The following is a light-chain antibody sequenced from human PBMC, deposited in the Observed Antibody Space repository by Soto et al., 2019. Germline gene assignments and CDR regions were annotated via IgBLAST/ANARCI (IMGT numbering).Light chain of an antibody. V-gene: IGLV2-23*01. CDR2: EAS. CDR1: SSDVGTYNF. CDR3: CSYAGSSTWV. J-gene: IGLJ3*02. Sequence: QSALTQPASVSGSPGQSITISCTGTSSDVGTYNFVSWYQQHPGKTPKIMIYEASERPSGVSNRFSGSKSGNTASLTISGLQAEDEADDYCCSYAGSSTWVFGGGTKLTVL.